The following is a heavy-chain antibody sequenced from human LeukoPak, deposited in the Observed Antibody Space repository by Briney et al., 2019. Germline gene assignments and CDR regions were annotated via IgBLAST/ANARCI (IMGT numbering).Heavy chain of an antibody. V-gene: IGHV4-34*01. D-gene: IGHD5-18*01. CDR2: INKSESS. CDR1: GGSLSAYY. Sequence: SETLSLTCAVYGGSLSAYYGSWIRQSPGKGLEWIGEINKSESSNYNPSLKSRVTISVDTSKNQFSLKLSSVTAADTAVYYCARHEDTAMVYYYFDYWGQGTLVTVSS. J-gene: IGHJ4*02. CDR3: ARHEDTAMVYYYFDY.